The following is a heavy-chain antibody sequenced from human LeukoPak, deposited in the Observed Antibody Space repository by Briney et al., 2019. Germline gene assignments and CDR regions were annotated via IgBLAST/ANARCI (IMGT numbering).Heavy chain of an antibody. CDR3: ARHMQWELLDAFDI. V-gene: IGHV4-39*01. J-gene: IGHJ3*02. CDR2: IYYSGST. CDR1: GGSISSSSYD. Sequence: PSETLSLTCTVSGGSISSSSYDWGWIRQPPGKGLEWIGSIYYSGSTYYNPSLKSRVTISVDTSKNQFSLKLSSVTAADTAVYYCARHMQWELLDAFDIWGQGTMVTVSS. D-gene: IGHD1-26*01.